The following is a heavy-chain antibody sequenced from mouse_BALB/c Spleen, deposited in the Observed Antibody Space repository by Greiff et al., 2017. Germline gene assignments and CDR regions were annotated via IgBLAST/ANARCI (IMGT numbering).Heavy chain of an antibody. CDR1: GFNIKDTY. Sequence: DVQLQESGAELVKPGASVKLSCTASGFNIKDTYMHWVKQRPEQGLEWIGRIDPANGNTKYDPKFQGKATITADTSSNTAYLQLSSLTSEDTAVYYCARVPYGNYYAMDYWGQGTSVTVSS. CDR3: ARVPYGNYYAMDY. CDR2: IDPANGNT. J-gene: IGHJ4*01. D-gene: IGHD2-10*02. V-gene: IGHV14-3*02.